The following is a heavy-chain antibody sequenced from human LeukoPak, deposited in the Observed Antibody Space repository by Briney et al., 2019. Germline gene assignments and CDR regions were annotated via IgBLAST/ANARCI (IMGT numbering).Heavy chain of an antibody. J-gene: IGHJ3*02. CDR1: GYTFTSYA. V-gene: IGHV7-4-1*02. Sequence: ASVKVXCKASGYTFTSYAVNWVRQAPGQGLXWMGWINTNTGNPTYAQGFTGRFVFSLDTSVSTAYLQISSLKAEDTAVYYCARGSVAARPNDAFDIWGQGTMVTVSS. D-gene: IGHD2-15*01. CDR3: ARGSVAARPNDAFDI. CDR2: INTNTGNP.